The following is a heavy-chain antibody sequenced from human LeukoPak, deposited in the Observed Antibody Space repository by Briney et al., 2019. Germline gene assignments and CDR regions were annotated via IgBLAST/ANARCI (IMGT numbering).Heavy chain of an antibody. CDR2: ISSSSSYT. J-gene: IGHJ4*02. D-gene: IGHD3-9*01. CDR1: GFTFSDYY. CDR3: ARGYHILTGFDY. V-gene: IGHV3-11*03. Sequence: PGGSLRLSCAASGFTFSDYYMSWIRQAPGKGLEWVSYISSSSSYTNYADSVKGRFTISRDNAKNSLYLQMNSLRAEDTAVYYCARGYHILTGFDYWGQGTLVTVSP.